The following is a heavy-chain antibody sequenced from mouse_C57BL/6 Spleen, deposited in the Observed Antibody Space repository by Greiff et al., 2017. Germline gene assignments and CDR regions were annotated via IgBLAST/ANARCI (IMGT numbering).Heavy chain of an antibody. J-gene: IGHJ4*01. CDR3: ARPLQLRLDAMDY. Sequence: LQESGAELARPGASVKLSCKASGYTFTSYGISWVKQRTGQGLEWIGEIYPRSGNTYYNEKFKGKATLTADKSSSTAYMELRSLTSEDSAVYFCARPLQLRLDAMDYWGQGTSVTVSS. D-gene: IGHD3-2*02. V-gene: IGHV1-81*01. CDR2: IYPRSGNT. CDR1: GYTFTSYG.